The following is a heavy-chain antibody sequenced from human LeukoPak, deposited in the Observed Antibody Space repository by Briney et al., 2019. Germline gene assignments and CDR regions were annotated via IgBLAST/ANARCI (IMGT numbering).Heavy chain of an antibody. D-gene: IGHD1-14*01. CDR1: GGSISSYY. Sequence: SETLSLTCTVSGGSISSYYWSWIRQPPGKGLEWIGYIYHSGSTYYNPSLKSRVTISVDRSKNQFSLKLSSVTAADTAVYYCARGASVGNRDYYYYYYYMDVWGKGTTVTVSS. V-gene: IGHV4-59*12. CDR3: ARGASVGNRDYYYYYYYMDV. CDR2: IYHSGST. J-gene: IGHJ6*03.